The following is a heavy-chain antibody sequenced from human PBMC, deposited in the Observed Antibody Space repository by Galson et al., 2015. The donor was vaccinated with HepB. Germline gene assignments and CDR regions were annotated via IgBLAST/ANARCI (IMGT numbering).Heavy chain of an antibody. CDR1: GFTFSDYT. CDR3: ARGPDWEFDY. J-gene: IGHJ4*02. V-gene: IGHV3-21*01. D-gene: IGHD3/OR15-3a*01. Sequence: SLRLSCAASGFTFSDYTMNWIRQAPGQGLEWVSSISSTSSYIYYADSVEGRFTISRDNAKNSLFLQMSSLRVEDTAVYYCARGPDWEFDYWGQGTLVTVSS. CDR2: ISSTSSYI.